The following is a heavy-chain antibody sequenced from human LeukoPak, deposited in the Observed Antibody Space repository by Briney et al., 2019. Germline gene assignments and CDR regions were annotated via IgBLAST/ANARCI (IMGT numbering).Heavy chain of an antibody. J-gene: IGHJ6*03. CDR1: GYTFTSYD. CDR3: ARAGYDVVVPAAISIYYYMDV. D-gene: IGHD2-2*01. CDR2: MNPNSGNT. Sequence: ASVKVSCKASGYTFTSYDINWVRQATGQGLEWMGWMNPNSGNTGYAQKFQGRVTITRNTSISTAYMELSSLRSEDTAVYYCARAGYDVVVPAAISIYYYMDVWGKGTTVTVSS. V-gene: IGHV1-8*03.